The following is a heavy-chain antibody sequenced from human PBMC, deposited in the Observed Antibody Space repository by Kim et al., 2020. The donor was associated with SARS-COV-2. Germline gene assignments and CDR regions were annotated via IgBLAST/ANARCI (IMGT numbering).Heavy chain of an antibody. D-gene: IGHD6-13*01. Sequence: SETLSLTCAVYGGSFSGYYWSWIRQPPGKGLEWIGEINHSGSTNYNPSLKSRVTISVDTSKNQFSLKLSSVTAADTAVYYCARAGYSSSWYSTPGRKRPFDPWGQGTLVTVSS. V-gene: IGHV4-34*01. CDR2: INHSGST. CDR1: GGSFSGYY. CDR3: ARAGYSSSWYSTPGRKRPFDP. J-gene: IGHJ5*02.